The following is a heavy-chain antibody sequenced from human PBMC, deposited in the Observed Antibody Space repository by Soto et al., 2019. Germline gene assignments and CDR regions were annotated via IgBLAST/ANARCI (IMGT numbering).Heavy chain of an antibody. CDR2: FDPEDGET. J-gene: IGHJ6*03. Sequence: SVKVSCKVSGYTLTELSVHWVRQAPGKGLEWMGGFDPEDGETIYAQKFQGRVTMTEDTSTDTAYMELSSLRSEDTAVYYCGTYEGVAVASAGYYYYMDVWGKGTTVTVSS. CDR3: GTYEGVAVASAGYYYYMDV. CDR1: GYTLTELS. V-gene: IGHV1-24*01. D-gene: IGHD6-19*01.